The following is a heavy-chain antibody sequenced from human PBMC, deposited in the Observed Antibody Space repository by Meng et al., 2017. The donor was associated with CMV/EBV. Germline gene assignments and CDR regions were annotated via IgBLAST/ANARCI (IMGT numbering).Heavy chain of an antibody. D-gene: IGHD2-2*02. CDR2: IYWNDDK. CDR3: AHRRLPAAIQDNWFDP. V-gene: IGHV2-5*01. J-gene: IGHJ5*02. Sequence: SGPTLVKPPQTLTLTCTFSGFSLSTSGVGVGWIRQPPGKALEWLALIYWNDDKRYSPSLKSRLTITKDTSKNQVVLTMINMDPVDTATYYCAHRRLPAAIQDNWFDPWGQGTLVTVSS. CDR1: GFSLSTSGVG.